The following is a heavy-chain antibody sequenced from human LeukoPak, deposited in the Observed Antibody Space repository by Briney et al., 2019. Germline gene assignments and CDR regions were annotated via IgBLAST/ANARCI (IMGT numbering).Heavy chain of an antibody. Sequence: RSGGSLRLSCTASGFIFNDYAMSWVRQAPGKGLEWVSVISGSGVNTYHADSVKGRFTISRDNSKNTVFLQMNSLRAEDTAVYYCATSPTVATIMFEYWGQGTLVTVSS. D-gene: IGHD5-12*01. CDR2: ISGSGVNT. CDR1: GFIFNDYA. V-gene: IGHV3-23*01. CDR3: ATSPTVATIMFEY. J-gene: IGHJ4*02.